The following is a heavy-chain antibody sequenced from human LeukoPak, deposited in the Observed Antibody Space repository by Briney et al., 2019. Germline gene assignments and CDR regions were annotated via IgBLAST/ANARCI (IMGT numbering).Heavy chain of an antibody. D-gene: IGHD3-3*01. V-gene: IGHV3-7*01. CDR1: GFTFSSYW. CDR2: IKQDGSEK. J-gene: IGHJ4*02. CDR3: ARVAEYYDFWSGYRLIDY. Sequence: GGSLRLSCAASGFTFSSYWMSWVRQAPGKGLEWVANIKQDGSEKYYVDSVKGRFTISRDNAKNSLYLQMNSLRAEDTAVYYCARVAEYYDFWSGYRLIDYWGQGTLVTVSS.